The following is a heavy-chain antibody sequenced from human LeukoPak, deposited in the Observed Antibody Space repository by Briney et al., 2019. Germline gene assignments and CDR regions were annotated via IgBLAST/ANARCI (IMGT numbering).Heavy chain of an antibody. CDR2: ISAYAGKT. V-gene: IGHV1-18*01. Sequence: ASVKVSCKASGYTFTSYGITWVRQAPGQGPEWMGWISAYAGKTEYAQKFQGRVTMTTDTSTNTAYMELRSLGSDDTAVYYCARDLGNRVATTPDHWGQGTLVTVSS. CDR3: ARDLGNRVATTPDH. D-gene: IGHD5-12*01. CDR1: GYTFTSYG. J-gene: IGHJ4*02.